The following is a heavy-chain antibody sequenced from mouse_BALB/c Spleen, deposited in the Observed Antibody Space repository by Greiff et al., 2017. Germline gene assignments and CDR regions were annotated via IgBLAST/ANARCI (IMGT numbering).Heavy chain of an antibody. V-gene: IGHV5-4*02. CDR1: GFTFSDYY. CDR2: ISDGGSYT. D-gene: IGHD1-1*01. J-gene: IGHJ4*01. Sequence: EVHLVESGGGLVKPGGSLKLSCAASGFTFSDYYMYWVRQTPEKRLEWVATISDGGSYTYYPDSVKGRFTISRDNAKNNLYLQMSSLKSEDTAMYYCARDLGGSSYMDYWGQGTSVTVSS. CDR3: ARDLGGSSYMDY.